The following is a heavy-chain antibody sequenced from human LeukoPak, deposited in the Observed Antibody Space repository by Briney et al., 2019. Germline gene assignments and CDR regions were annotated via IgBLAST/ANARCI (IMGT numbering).Heavy chain of an antibody. Sequence: SGGSLRLSCAASGFTFSSYAMSWVRQAPGKGLEWVSSISGSGGSTHYADSVKGRFTISRDKTENTLYMQMNSLRAEDTAVYYCAKSAYYDASGYYREYYFDYWGQGTLVTVSS. J-gene: IGHJ4*02. V-gene: IGHV3-23*01. CDR1: GFTFSSYA. CDR2: ISGSGGST. CDR3: AKSAYYDASGYYREYYFDY. D-gene: IGHD3-22*01.